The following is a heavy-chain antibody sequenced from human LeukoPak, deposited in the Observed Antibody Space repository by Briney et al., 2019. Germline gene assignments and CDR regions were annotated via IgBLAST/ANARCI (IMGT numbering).Heavy chain of an antibody. D-gene: IGHD2-2*01. CDR1: EFTVSINY. CDR2: IYSGGNT. V-gene: IGHV3-53*01. J-gene: IGHJ4*02. CDR3: ARGETSSYDY. Sequence: GGSLRLSCAASEFTVSINYMSWVRQAPGKGLEWVSVIYSGGNTYYADSVKGRFTISRDNSKNTVYLQMNSLRAEDTAVYYCARGETSSYDYWGQGALVTVSS.